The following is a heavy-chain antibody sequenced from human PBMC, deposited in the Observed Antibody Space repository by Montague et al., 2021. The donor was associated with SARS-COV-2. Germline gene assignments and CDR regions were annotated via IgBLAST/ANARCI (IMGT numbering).Heavy chain of an antibody. CDR2: IYYNGYT. CDR1: GGSISTYY. D-gene: IGHD1-1*01. V-gene: IGHV4-59*01. Sequence: SETLSLTCTVSGGSISTYYWNWIRQPPGKGLEWIGYIYYNGYTAYNPSLKSRVTISVDTSKNQFSLKLTSVTAADTAVYYCARDRETTTDMFYGMDVWGQGTPVTVSS. J-gene: IGHJ6*02. CDR3: ARDRETTTDMFYGMDV.